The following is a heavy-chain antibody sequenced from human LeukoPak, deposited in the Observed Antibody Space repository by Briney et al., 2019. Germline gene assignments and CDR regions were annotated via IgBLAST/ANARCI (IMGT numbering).Heavy chain of an antibody. Sequence: GGSLRLSCAASGFSFSRSYMNWVRQAQGKGLEWVATIKQDGVDKYYVDSVKGRFTISRDTAKNSLFLQMNSLRAEDTAVYYCARDPSRYDLDYWGQGTLVTVSS. V-gene: IGHV3-7*01. CDR3: ARDPSRYDLDY. CDR2: IKQDGVDK. D-gene: IGHD5-12*01. J-gene: IGHJ4*02. CDR1: GFSFSRSY.